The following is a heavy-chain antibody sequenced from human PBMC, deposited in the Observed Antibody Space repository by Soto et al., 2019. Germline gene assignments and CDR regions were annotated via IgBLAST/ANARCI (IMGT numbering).Heavy chain of an antibody. CDR3: AKDGTMVRAFWMDV. CDR2: ISYDGSNK. J-gene: IGHJ6*02. CDR1: GFTFSSYG. D-gene: IGHD3-10*01. Sequence: QVQLVESGGGVVQPGRSLRLSCAASGFTFSSYGMHWVRQAPGKGLEWVAVISYDGSNKYYADSVKGRFTISRDNSKNTLYLQMNSLRAEDTAVYYCAKDGTMVRAFWMDVWGQGTTVTVSS. V-gene: IGHV3-30*18.